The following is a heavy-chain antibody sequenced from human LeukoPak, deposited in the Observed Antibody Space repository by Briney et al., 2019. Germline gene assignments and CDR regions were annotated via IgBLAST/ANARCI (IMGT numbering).Heavy chain of an antibody. Sequence: SETLSLTCTVSGGSISSYYWSWIRQPPGKGLEWIGYIYYSGSTNYNPSLKSRVTISIDTAKNQFPQKLSAVAAADTALYYWARRPPDYYDSSGFDYWGQGTLVTVSS. CDR2: IYYSGST. D-gene: IGHD3-22*01. V-gene: IGHV4-59*01. J-gene: IGHJ4*02. CDR3: ARRPPDYYDSSGFDY. CDR1: GGSISSYY.